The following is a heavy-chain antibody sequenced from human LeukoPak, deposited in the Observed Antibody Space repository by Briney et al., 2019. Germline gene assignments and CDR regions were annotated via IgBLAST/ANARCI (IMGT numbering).Heavy chain of an antibody. CDR2: ISYDGSNK. V-gene: IGHV3-30*04. J-gene: IGHJ4*02. Sequence: GGSLRLSCAASGFTFSSYAMHWVRQAPGKGLGWVAVISYDGSNKYYADSVKGRFTISRDNSKNTLYLQMNSLRAEDTAVYYCARTGDSNVYWLIDYWGQGTLVTVSS. CDR3: ARTGDSNVYWLIDY. D-gene: IGHD2-8*02. CDR1: GFTFSSYA.